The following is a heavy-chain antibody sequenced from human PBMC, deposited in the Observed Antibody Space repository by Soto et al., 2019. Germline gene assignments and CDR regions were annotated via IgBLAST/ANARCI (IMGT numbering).Heavy chain of an antibody. D-gene: IGHD2-21*01. Sequence: SETLSLTCVVSGGSISDYFWSWIRQPPGMALEWIGEINHLGSINYNPSLKSRVTMSVDTSKNQFSLTLNSVTAADTATYYCARGGISHWAYFYYMDVWDRGTTVTVSS. CDR3: ARGGISHWAYFYYMDV. CDR1: GGSISDYF. CDR2: INHLGSI. J-gene: IGHJ6*03. V-gene: IGHV4-34*01.